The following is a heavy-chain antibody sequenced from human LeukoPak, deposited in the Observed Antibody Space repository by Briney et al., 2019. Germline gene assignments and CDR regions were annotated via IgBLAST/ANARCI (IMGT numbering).Heavy chain of an antibody. CDR2: IVVGSGNT. CDR3: ARDIRPGSYPWYAFDI. CDR1: GFTLTSSA. V-gene: IGHV1-58*02. J-gene: IGHJ3*02. Sequence: SVKVSCKASGFTLTSSAMQWVRQARGQRLEWIGWIVVGSGNTNYAQKFQERVTITRDMSTSTAYMELSRLRYDDTAVYYCARDIRPGSYPWYAFDIWGQGTMVTVSS. D-gene: IGHD3-10*01.